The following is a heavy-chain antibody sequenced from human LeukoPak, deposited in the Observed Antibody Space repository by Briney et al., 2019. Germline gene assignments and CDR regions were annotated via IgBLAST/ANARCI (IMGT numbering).Heavy chain of an antibody. CDR3: VRDISTGWAFDV. Sequence: PGGSLRLSCAASGFTFSSYGMHWVRQAPGRGLEWVANVKQDGIEKYYVDSVNGRFTISRDNTKNSLYLQMNSLGVEDTAVYYCVRDISTGWAFDVWGQGTVVTVSS. D-gene: IGHD6-19*01. CDR1: GFTFSSYG. V-gene: IGHV3-7*04. J-gene: IGHJ3*01. CDR2: VKQDGIEK.